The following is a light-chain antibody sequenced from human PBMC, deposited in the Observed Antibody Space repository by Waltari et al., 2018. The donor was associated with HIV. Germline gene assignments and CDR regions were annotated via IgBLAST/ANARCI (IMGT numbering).Light chain of an antibody. V-gene: IGLV2-8*01. Sequence: QSALTQPPSASGSPGQSVNMSCTGATSYLHDYNFISWYQQYSGKAPKLIIFEVTKRPSGVPDRFSGSRSGNTASLIVSGLQAEDEAVYFCSSFAGSNKLFGGGTKLTVL. CDR2: EVT. J-gene: IGLJ2*01. CDR1: TSYLHDYNF. CDR3: SSFAGSNKL.